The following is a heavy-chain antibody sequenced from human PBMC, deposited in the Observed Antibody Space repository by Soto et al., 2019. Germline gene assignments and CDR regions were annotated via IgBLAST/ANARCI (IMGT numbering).Heavy chain of an antibody. CDR2: INPNSGGT. J-gene: IGHJ6*02. CDR1: GYTFTGYY. D-gene: IGHD2-15*01. CDR3: ARDLGYCSGGSCPSGRYYYYCMDV. V-gene: IGHV1-2*04. Sequence: GASVKVSCKASGYTFTGYYMHWVRQAPGQGLEWMGWINPNSGGTNYAQKFQGWVTMTRDTSISTAYMELSRLRSDDTAVYYCARDLGYCSGGSCPSGRYYYYCMDVWGQGTTVTVS.